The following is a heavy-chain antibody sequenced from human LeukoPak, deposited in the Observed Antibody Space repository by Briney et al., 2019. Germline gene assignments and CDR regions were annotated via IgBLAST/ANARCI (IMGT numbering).Heavy chain of an antibody. J-gene: IGHJ6*02. CDR2: IWYDGSNK. Sequence: PGRSLRLSCAASGFTFSSYGMHWVRQAPGKGLEWVAVIWYDGSNKYYADSVKGRFTISRDNSKNTLYLQMNSLRAEDTDVYYCARGRSDPNYYYYGMDVWGQGTTVSVSS. V-gene: IGHV3-33*01. CDR1: GFTFSSYG. CDR3: ARGRSDPNYYYYGMDV.